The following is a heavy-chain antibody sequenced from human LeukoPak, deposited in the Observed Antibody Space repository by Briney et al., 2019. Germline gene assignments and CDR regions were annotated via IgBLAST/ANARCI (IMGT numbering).Heavy chain of an antibody. J-gene: IGHJ6*02. V-gene: IGHV1-2*07. Sequence: ASVKVSCKTSGYTFADYYMHWVRQAPGQGLEWMGWINPSSGGTNYAHKFQGRVIMTRDTSISTAYMEVSGLRSDDTAVYYCARDHQDFWSGHYFYYYGMDVWGQGTTVTVSS. CDR2: INPSSGGT. CDR3: ARDHQDFWSGHYFYYYGMDV. D-gene: IGHD3-3*01. CDR1: GYTFADYY.